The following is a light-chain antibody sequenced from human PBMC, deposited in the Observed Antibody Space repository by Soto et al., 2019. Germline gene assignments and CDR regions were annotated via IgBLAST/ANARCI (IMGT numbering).Light chain of an antibody. Sequence: DIQMTQSPSSLSASVGDRVTITCQASQDISNYLNWYQQKPGKAPKLLIYDASNLETGVPSRFSGSGSGTEFTVTISSLQAEDFATYYCQHLHNYPPTFGGGTKVDIK. CDR2: DAS. V-gene: IGKV1-33*01. J-gene: IGKJ4*01. CDR3: QHLHNYPPT. CDR1: QDISNY.